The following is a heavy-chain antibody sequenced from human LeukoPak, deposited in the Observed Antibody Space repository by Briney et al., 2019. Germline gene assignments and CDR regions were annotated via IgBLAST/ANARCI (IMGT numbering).Heavy chain of an antibody. CDR3: VREAATDYYDSSGYYRQTEVFDA. Sequence: PSQTLSLTCSVSDGSINSYYWNWIRRPPGKGLEWIGYIYYNGNTNYSPSLKSRVTISVDTSKNQFSLKLRSVTAADTAVYYCVREAATDYYDSSGYYRQTEVFDAWGQGTMVTVSS. CDR2: IYYNGNT. J-gene: IGHJ3*01. V-gene: IGHV4-59*13. D-gene: IGHD3-22*01. CDR1: DGSINSYY.